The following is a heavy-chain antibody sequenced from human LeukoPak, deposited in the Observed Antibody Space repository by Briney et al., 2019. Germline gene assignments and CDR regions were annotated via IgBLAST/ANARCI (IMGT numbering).Heavy chain of an antibody. CDR3: ARLAFADYYYYYYMDV. Sequence: GASVKVSCKASGGTLSSYAISWVRQAPGQGLEWMGGIIPIFGTANYAQKFQGRVTITADKSTSTAYMELSSLRSEDTAVYYCARLAFADYYYYYYMDVWGKGTTVTVSS. V-gene: IGHV1-69*06. CDR2: IIPIFGTA. J-gene: IGHJ6*03. D-gene: IGHD3-3*02. CDR1: GGTLSSYA.